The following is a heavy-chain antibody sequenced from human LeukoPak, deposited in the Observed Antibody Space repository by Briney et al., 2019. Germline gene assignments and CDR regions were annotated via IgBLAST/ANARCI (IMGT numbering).Heavy chain of an antibody. D-gene: IGHD6-19*01. CDR1: GASISNSRDY. CDR2: IFFSGCT. CDR3: ARHVEIAVAGPIEY. V-gene: IGHV4-39*01. Sequence: SETLSLSCTVSGASISNSRDYWGWIRQPPGKGLEWIGSIFFSGCTYYNPSLQSRPAISVDSSKNQFSLKLSSVTAADTAFYYCARHVEIAVAGPIEYWGQGTLVPVPS. J-gene: IGHJ4*02.